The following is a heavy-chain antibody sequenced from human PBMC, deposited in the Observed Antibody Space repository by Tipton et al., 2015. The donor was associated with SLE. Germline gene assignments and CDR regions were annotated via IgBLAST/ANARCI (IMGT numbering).Heavy chain of an antibody. D-gene: IGHD1-26*01. Sequence: LRLSCAVYGGSFSGYYWSWIRQPPGKGLEWIGEINHSGSTNYNPSLKSRVTISVDTSKNQFSLKLSSVTAADTAVYYCARGSWEYFDYWGQGTLVTVSS. CDR2: INHSGST. CDR3: ARGSWEYFDY. V-gene: IGHV4-34*01. J-gene: IGHJ4*02. CDR1: GGSFSGYY.